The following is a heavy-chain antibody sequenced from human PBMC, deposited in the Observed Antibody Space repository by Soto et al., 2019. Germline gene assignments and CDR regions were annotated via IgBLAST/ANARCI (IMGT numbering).Heavy chain of an antibody. CDR3: AKEGGVYDSSGYYPWFDP. D-gene: IGHD3-22*01. J-gene: IGHJ5*02. V-gene: IGHV3-23*01. CDR1: GFTFSSYA. CDR2: ISGSGGST. Sequence: PGGSLRLSCAASGFTFSSYAMSWVRQAPGKGLEWVSAISGSGGSTYYADSVKGRFTISRDNSKNTLYLQMNSLRAEDTAVYYCAKEGGVYDSSGYYPWFDPWGQETLVTVSS.